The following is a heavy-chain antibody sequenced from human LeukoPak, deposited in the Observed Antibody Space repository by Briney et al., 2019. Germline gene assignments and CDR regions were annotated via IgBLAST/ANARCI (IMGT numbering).Heavy chain of an antibody. CDR2: IYNDGSST. J-gene: IGHJ4*02. V-gene: IGHV3-74*01. CDR1: GFTFSNYW. Sequence: PGGSLRLSCAASGFTFSNYWMHWVRHAPGKGLVWVSRIYNDGSSTSYADSVKGRFTISRDNAKSTLYLQMNSLRADDTAVYYYARRRRSGRFDYWGQGTLVTVSS. D-gene: IGHD3-10*01. CDR3: ARRRRSGRFDY.